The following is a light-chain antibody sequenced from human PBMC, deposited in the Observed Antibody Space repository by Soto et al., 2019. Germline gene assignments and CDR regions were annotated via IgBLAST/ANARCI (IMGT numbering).Light chain of an antibody. CDR1: QGIRND. V-gene: IGKV1-6*01. Sequence: AIQMTQSPSSLSASVGDRVTITCRASQGIRNDLGWYQQKPGKAPKLLIYAASSLQSGVSSRFRGSGSGTDFTLTISSLQPEDFATYYCLQDYNFPRTFGQGTKVQIK. CDR3: LQDYNFPRT. CDR2: AAS. J-gene: IGKJ1*01.